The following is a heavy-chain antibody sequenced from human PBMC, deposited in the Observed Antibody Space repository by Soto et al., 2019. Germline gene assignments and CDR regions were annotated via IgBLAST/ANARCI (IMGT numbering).Heavy chain of an antibody. V-gene: IGHV3-15*01. D-gene: IGHD5-18*01. CDR2: IKSKTDGGTT. J-gene: IGHJ5*02. CDR1: GFTFSNAW. Sequence: EVQLVESGGGLVKPGGSLRLSCAASGFTFSNAWMSWVRQAPGKGLEWVGRIKSKTDGGTTDYAAPVKGRFTISRDDSKNTLYLQMNSLKTEDTAVYYCTTDHVDTAMVPLYNWFDPWGQGTLVTVSS. CDR3: TTDHVDTAMVPLYNWFDP.